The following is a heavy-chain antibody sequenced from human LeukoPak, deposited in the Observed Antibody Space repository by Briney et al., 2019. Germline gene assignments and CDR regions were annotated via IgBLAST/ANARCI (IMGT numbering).Heavy chain of an antibody. CDR3: TRYCSSTSCYGAFDI. V-gene: IGHV3-21*04. J-gene: IGHJ3*02. Sequence: GGSLRLSCAASGFTFSSYSMNWVRQAPGKGLEWVSSISSSSSYIYYADSVKGRFTISRDNAKNSLYLQMNSLKTEDTAVYYCTRYCSSTSCYGAFDIWGQGTMVTVSS. D-gene: IGHD2-2*01. CDR1: GFTFSSYS. CDR2: ISSSSSYI.